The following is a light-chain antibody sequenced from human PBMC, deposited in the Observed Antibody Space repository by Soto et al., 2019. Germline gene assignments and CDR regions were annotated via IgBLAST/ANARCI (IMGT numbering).Light chain of an antibody. CDR3: QQRSNRIT. J-gene: IGKJ5*01. V-gene: IGKV3-11*01. CDR2: DAS. Sequence: EIVLTQSPATLSLSPGERATLSCRASQSVRSYLAWYQQKPGQAPRLLIYDASNRATGIPARFSGSGSGTDFTLTISSLEPEDFAVYYCQQRSNRITFGQGTRLEIK. CDR1: QSVRSY.